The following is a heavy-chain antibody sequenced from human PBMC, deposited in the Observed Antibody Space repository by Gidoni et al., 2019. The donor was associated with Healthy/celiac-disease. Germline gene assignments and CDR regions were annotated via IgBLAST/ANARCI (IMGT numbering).Heavy chain of an antibody. Sequence: QVQLVESGGGVVQPGRSLRLSCAASGFTFSSYGMHWVRQAPGKGLEWVAVISYDGSNKYYADSVKGRFTISRDNSKNTLYLQMNSLRAEDTAVYYCAKGGDCTNGVCYDYYYMDVWGKGTTVTVSS. V-gene: IGHV3-30*18. CDR2: ISYDGSNK. CDR1: GFTFSSYG. D-gene: IGHD2-8*01. CDR3: AKGGDCTNGVCYDYYYMDV. J-gene: IGHJ6*03.